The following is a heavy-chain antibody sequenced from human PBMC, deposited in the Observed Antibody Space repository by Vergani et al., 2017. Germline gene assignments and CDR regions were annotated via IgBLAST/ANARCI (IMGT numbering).Heavy chain of an antibody. J-gene: IGHJ5*02. Sequence: QVQLVQSGAEVKKPGASVKVSCKASGYTFTGYYMHWVRQAPGQGLEWMGWINPNSGGTNYAQKFQGWVTMTRDTSISTAYMELSRLRSYDTAVYYCARGGPGYSSHSGWFDPWGQGTLVTVSS. CDR1: GYTFTGYY. CDR3: ARGGPGYSSHSGWFDP. CDR2: INPNSGGT. D-gene: IGHD6-13*01. V-gene: IGHV1-2*04.